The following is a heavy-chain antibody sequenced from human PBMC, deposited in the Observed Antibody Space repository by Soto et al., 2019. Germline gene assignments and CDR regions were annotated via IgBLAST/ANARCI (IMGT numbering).Heavy chain of an antibody. CDR3: ARGQVVVVAATIYYFDY. D-gene: IGHD2-15*01. CDR1: GGSICSGGYY. J-gene: IGHJ4*02. CDR2: IYYSGST. V-gene: IGHV4-31*03. Sequence: SETLSLSCTVCGGSICSGGYYWSWIRQHPGKGLEWIGYIYYSGSTYYNPSLKSRVTISVDTSKNQFSLKLSSVTAADTAVYNFARGQVVVVAATIYYFDYWGQGTLVTVSS.